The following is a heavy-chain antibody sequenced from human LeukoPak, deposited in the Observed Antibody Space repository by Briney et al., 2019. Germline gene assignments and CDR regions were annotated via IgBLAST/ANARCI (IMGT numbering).Heavy chain of an antibody. D-gene: IGHD4-23*01. Sequence: SETLSLTCTVSGGSISSGDYYWSWIRQPPGKGLEWIGYIYYSGSTYYNPSLKSRVTISVDTSKNQFSLKLSSVTAADTAVYYCATLTTVVTAYYFDYWGQGTLVTVSS. CDR2: IYYSGST. J-gene: IGHJ4*02. CDR3: ATLTTVVTAYYFDY. V-gene: IGHV4-30-4*01. CDR1: GGSISSGDYY.